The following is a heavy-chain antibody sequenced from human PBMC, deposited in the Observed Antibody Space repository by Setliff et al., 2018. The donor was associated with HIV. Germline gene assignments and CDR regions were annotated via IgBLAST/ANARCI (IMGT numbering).Heavy chain of an antibody. D-gene: IGHD4-17*01. CDR2: ISRASTSI. CDR3: ARVRTTVSTDFYYHMDV. Sequence: GGSLRLSCEASGFTFSDFWMHWVRQAPGKGLEWVSSISRASTSIYYADSVKGRFTISRDNAKNSLYLQMNSLRAEDTAVYYCARVRTTVSTDFYYHMDVWGKGTTVTVSS. J-gene: IGHJ6*03. V-gene: IGHV3-21*01. CDR1: GFTFSDFW.